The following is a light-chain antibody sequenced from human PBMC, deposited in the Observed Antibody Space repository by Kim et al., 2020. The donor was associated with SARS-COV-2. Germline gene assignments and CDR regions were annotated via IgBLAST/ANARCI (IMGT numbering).Light chain of an antibody. CDR2: YNS. Sequence: SYELTQPPSVSVAPGKTATIICGGNNIGSKSVHWYQQKSGQAPVLIIYYNSDRPSGIPERLSGSNSGNTATLTISRVEAGDEADYYCQVWDRSSDQGVFG. CDR3: QVWDRSSDQGV. CDR1: NIGSKS. J-gene: IGLJ3*02. V-gene: IGLV3-21*04.